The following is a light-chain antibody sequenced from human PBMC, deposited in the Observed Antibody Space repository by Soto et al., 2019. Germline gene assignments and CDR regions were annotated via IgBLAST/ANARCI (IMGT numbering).Light chain of an antibody. J-gene: IGKJ4*01. V-gene: IGKV3D-20*02. CDR3: QQRSNWFLT. CDR1: QTVRNNY. CDR2: DAS. Sequence: EFVLTQSPGTLSLSPVERATLSGMASQTVRNNYLAWYQQKPGQAPRLLIYDASSRATGIPDRFSGGGSGTDFTLTISRLEPEDFAVYYCQQRSNWFLTFGGGTKVDIK.